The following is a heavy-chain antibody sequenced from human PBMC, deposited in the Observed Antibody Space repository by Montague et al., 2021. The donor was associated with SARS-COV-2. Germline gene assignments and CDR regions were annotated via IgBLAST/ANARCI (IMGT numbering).Heavy chain of an antibody. D-gene: IGHD2-15*01. Sequence: TLSLTCTVSGDSISTGNYYWSWLRQRPGKGLEWIGYVDSSGSAYYTPSLKSRVDLSVDTSKSQFSLNLTSVTAADTAVYYCGRVILSATSNPFDCWGPGTLVTVSS. J-gene: IGHJ4*02. CDR1: GDSISTGNYY. CDR3: GRVILSATSNPFDC. V-gene: IGHV4-31*03. CDR2: VDSSGSA.